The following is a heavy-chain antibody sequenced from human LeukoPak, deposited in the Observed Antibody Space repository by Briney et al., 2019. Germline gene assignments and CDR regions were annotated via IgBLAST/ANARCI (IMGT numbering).Heavy chain of an antibody. Sequence: GESLKISRKGSGYSFTSYWIGWVRQVPGKGLEWMGIIYPGDSDTRYSPSFQGQVTISADKSISTAYLQWSSLKASDTAMYYCARLNGDYPYYYYYGMDVWGQGTTVTVSS. CDR1: GYSFTSYW. V-gene: IGHV5-51*01. J-gene: IGHJ6*02. CDR2: IYPGDSDT. CDR3: ARLNGDYPYYYYYGMDV. D-gene: IGHD4-17*01.